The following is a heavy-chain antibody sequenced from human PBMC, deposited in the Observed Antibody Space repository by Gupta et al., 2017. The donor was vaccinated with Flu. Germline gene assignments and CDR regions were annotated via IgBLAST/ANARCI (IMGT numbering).Heavy chain of an antibody. V-gene: IGHV3-74*01. J-gene: IGHJ6*03. D-gene: IGHD3-10*01. CDR2: INSDGSTT. CDR1: AFTFSSYW. CDR3: ARGGGSGVMDV. Sequence: EVQLVESGGGLVQPGGSLRLSCAASAFTFSSYWMHWVRQAPGQGLLWVSRINSDGSTTRYADPGRGRFTIARNNAKNTLYLQRNSLRAEGTAVYYCARGGGSGVMDVWGKGTTVTVSS.